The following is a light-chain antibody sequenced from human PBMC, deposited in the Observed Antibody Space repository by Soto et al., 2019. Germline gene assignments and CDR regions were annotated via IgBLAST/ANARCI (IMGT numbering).Light chain of an antibody. CDR2: DAS. J-gene: IGKJ5*01. CDR3: QQRHMWPIT. V-gene: IGKV3-11*01. Sequence: EIVLTQSPATLSLSPGERATLSCRASQSVSSNLAWYQQKPGQAPRVLIYDASNRATGIPARFSGSGSGTDFTLTISSLEPEDFAVYYCQQRHMWPITFGQGTRLEIK. CDR1: QSVSSN.